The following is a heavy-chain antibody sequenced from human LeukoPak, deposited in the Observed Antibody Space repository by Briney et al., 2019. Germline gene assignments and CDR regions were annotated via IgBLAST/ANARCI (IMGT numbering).Heavy chain of an antibody. J-gene: IGHJ4*02. CDR1: GFTFSTYE. CDR3: AREALPGFDY. V-gene: IGHV3-48*03. Sequence: QPGGSLRLSCAASGFTFSTYEMNWVRQAPGKGLEWVSYISSSGSTIYYADSVKGRFTISRDNAKNSLYLQMNSLRAEDTAVYYCAREALPGFDYWGQGTLVTVSS. CDR2: ISSSGSTI.